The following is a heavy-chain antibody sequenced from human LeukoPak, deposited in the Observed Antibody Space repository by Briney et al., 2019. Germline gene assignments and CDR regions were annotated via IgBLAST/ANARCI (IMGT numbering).Heavy chain of an antibody. J-gene: IGHJ5*02. CDR2: INHSGST. V-gene: IGHV4-34*01. CDR3: ARGSTNWFDP. CDR1: GGSFSGYY. D-gene: IGHD2-2*01. Sequence: SETLSLTCAVYGGSFSGYYWSWIRQPPGKGPEWIGEINHSGSTNYNPSLKSRVTISVDTSKNQFSLKLRSVNAADTAVYYCARGSTNWFDPWGQGTLVTVSS.